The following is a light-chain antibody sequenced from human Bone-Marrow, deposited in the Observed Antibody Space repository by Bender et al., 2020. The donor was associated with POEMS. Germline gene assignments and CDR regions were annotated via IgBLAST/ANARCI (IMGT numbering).Light chain of an antibody. CDR2: EGS. CDR3: CSYTSSHTWV. J-gene: IGLJ3*02. V-gene: IGLV2-23*01. CDR1: NSDVGSYNF. Sequence: QSALTQPASVSGSPGQSITISCTGTNSDVGSYNFVSWYQQHPGKVPKVVVYEGSRRPSGVSGRFSGSKSGDAASLTISGLQTEDEADYFCCSYTSSHTWVFGGGTKLTVL.